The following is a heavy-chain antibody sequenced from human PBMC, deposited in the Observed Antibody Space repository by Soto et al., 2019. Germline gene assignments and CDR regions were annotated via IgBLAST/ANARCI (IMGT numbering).Heavy chain of an antibody. D-gene: IGHD2-8*01. CDR1: GGTFSSYA. V-gene: IGHV1-69*01. J-gene: IGHJ2*01. Sequence: QVQLVQSGAEVKKPGSSVKVSCKASGGTFSSYAISWVRQAPGQGLEWMGGIIPIFGTANYAQKFQGRVTIPADESTSTAYMELSSLRSEDTAVYYCARDSLGYCTNGVCSYWYFDLWGRGTLVTVSS. CDR2: IIPIFGTA. CDR3: ARDSLGYCTNGVCSYWYFDL.